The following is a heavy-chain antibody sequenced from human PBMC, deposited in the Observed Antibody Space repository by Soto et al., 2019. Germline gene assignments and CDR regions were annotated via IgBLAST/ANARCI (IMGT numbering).Heavy chain of an antibody. CDR1: GFTFSSYS. V-gene: IGHV3-21*01. CDR2: ISSSSSYI. Sequence: PGGSLRLSCAASGFTFSSYSMNWVRQAPGKGLEWVSSISSSSSYIYYADSVKGRFTISRDNAKNSLYLQMNSLRPEDTAVYYCARDRDDDGGTSGAFDMWGQGTVVTVSS. J-gene: IGHJ3*02. D-gene: IGHD4-17*01. CDR3: ARDRDDDGGTSGAFDM.